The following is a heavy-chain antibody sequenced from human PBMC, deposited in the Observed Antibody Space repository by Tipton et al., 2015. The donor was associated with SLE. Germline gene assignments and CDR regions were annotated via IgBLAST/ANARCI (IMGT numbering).Heavy chain of an antibody. J-gene: IGHJ4*02. CDR2: INHSGST. V-gene: IGHV4-34*01. Sequence: TLSLTCAVYGGSFSGYYWSWIRQPPGKGLEWIGEINHSGSTNYNPSLKSRVTISVDTSKNQFPLKLSSVTAADTAVYYCARGLEGGYYFDYWGQGTLVTVSS. CDR1: GGSFSGYY. D-gene: IGHD1-1*01. CDR3: ARGLEGGYYFDY.